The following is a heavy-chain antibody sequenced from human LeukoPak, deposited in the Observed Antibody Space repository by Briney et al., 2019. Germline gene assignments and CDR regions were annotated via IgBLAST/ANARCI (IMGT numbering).Heavy chain of an antibody. D-gene: IGHD3-3*02. CDR2: IYYSGST. V-gene: IGHV4-59*01. CDR1: GGSISSYC. CDR3: ARAAIASFFDY. J-gene: IGHJ4*02. Sequence: KPSETLPLTCTVSGGSISSYCWSWIRQPPGKGLEWIGYIYYSGSTNYNPSLKSRVTISVDTSKNQFSLKLSSVTAADTAVYYCARAAIASFFDYWGQGTLVTVSS.